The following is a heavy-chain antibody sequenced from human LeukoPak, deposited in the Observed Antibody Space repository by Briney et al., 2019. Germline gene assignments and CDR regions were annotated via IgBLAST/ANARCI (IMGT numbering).Heavy chain of an antibody. J-gene: IGHJ5*02. CDR3: AREGLRSFKWFDP. V-gene: IGHV1-69*04. Sequence: SVKVSCKASGGTFSSYAISWVRQAPGQGLEWMGRIIPIFGIANYAQKFQSRVTITADKSTSTAYMELSSLRSEDTAVYYCAREGLRSFKWFDPWGQGTLVTVSS. CDR2: IIPIFGIA. D-gene: IGHD4-17*01. CDR1: GGTFSSYA.